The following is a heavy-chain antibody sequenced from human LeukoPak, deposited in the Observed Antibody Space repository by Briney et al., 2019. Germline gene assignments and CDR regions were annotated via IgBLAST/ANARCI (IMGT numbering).Heavy chain of an antibody. CDR1: GGSISSYY. J-gene: IGHJ4*02. CDR3: ARGRPHSSSWYIFYYYFDY. D-gene: IGHD6-13*01. Sequence: SETLSLTCTVSGGSISSYYWSWIRQPPGKGLEWIGYIYYSGSTNYNPSLKSRVTISVDTSKNQFSLKLSSVTAADTAVYYCARGRPHSSSWYIFYYYFDYWGQGTLVTVSS. V-gene: IGHV4-59*12. CDR2: IYYSGST.